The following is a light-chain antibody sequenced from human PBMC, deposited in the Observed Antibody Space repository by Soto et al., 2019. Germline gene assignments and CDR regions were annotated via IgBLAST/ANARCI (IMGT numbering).Light chain of an antibody. CDR2: GAS. CDR1: QSVTSSY. J-gene: IGKJ1*01. Sequence: ESVLTQSPGTLSLSPGERATLSCRASQSVTSSYLAWYQQKPGQAPRLLIYGASSRATGIPDRFSGSGSGKDFTLTISRLEPEDFAVYYCHQYGTPPRTFGQGTKVEIK. CDR3: HQYGTPPRT. V-gene: IGKV3-20*01.